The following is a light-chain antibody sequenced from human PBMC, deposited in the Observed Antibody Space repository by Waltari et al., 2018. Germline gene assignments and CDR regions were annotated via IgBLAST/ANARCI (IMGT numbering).Light chain of an antibody. Sequence: QSALTQPASVSGSPGQSITISCTGTSSDVGGYNFVSWYQQHPDKAPKLIIYDVSERPSGCSTRFSGSKSVNTASLTISGLQAEDEADYYCISYTTISTWVFGTGTKVTVL. CDR1: SSDVGGYNF. CDR3: ISYTTISTWV. CDR2: DVS. V-gene: IGLV2-14*03. J-gene: IGLJ1*01.